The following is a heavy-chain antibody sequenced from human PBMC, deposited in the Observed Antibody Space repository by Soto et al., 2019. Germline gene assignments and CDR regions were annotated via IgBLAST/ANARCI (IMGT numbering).Heavy chain of an antibody. Sequence: SETLSLTCTVSGGSISSGGYYWSWIRQHPGKGLEWIGYIYYSGSTYYNPSLKSRVTISVDTSKNQFSLKLSSVTAADTAVYYCARADEITIFGVVPNYFDYWGQRTLDTGSS. D-gene: IGHD3-3*01. V-gene: IGHV4-31*03. CDR2: IYYSGST. CDR3: ARADEITIFGVVPNYFDY. J-gene: IGHJ4*02. CDR1: GGSISSGGYY.